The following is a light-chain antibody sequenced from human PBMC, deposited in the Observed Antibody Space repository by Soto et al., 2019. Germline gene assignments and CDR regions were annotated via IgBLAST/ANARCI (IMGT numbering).Light chain of an antibody. J-gene: IGLJ3*02. CDR2: EVR. Sequence: QSALTQPASVSGSPGQSITSSCAGTMRDVGAYNLVSWYQQHPGRDPQLISYEVRNRPSGISFRFSGSKSGNTASLTISGLQAADEADSYCSSFTSKSTIMFGGGPKVTAL. V-gene: IGLV2-14*01. CDR3: SSFTSKSTIM. CDR1: MRDVGAYNL.